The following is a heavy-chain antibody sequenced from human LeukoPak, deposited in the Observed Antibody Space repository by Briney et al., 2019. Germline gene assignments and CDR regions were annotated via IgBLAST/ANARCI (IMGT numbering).Heavy chain of an antibody. CDR2: VRSKIYAETT. D-gene: IGHD6-6*01. Sequence: PGRSLRLSCTGSGFTFGDYAISWFRQAPGKGLEWVSFVRSKIYAETTEYAASVKGRFTISRDDSKSIAYLQMNSLKTEDTAVYYCQKYGSSSFDFWGQGTLVTVSS. J-gene: IGHJ4*02. V-gene: IGHV3-49*03. CDR3: QKYGSSSFDF. CDR1: GFTFGDYA.